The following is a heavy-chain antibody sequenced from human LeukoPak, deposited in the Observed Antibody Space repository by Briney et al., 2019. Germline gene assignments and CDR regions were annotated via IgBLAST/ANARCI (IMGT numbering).Heavy chain of an antibody. Sequence: GASVKVSCKASGGTFSSYAISWVRQAPGQGLEWMGGIIPIFGTANYAQKFQGRVTITADESTSTAYMELSSLRSEDTAVYYCAMVRGVIDEYYFDYWGQGTLVTVSS. J-gene: IGHJ4*02. CDR3: AMVRGVIDEYYFDY. CDR1: GGTFSSYA. D-gene: IGHD3-10*01. V-gene: IGHV1-69*13. CDR2: IIPIFGTA.